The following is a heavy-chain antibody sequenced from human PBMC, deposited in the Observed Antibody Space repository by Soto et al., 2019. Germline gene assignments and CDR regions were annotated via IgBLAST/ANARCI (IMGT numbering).Heavy chain of an antibody. Sequence: QITLKESGPTLVKPTQTLTLTCTFSWFSLSTSGVGVGWIRQPPGKALEWLALIYWDDDKRYSPSLKSRLTINKDTSKNQVVLTLTNMNPVDTATYYCAHSPSYCSGGSCYAGFDYWGQGNLVTVSS. CDR3: AHSPSYCSGGSCYAGFDY. J-gene: IGHJ4*02. CDR2: IYWDDDK. CDR1: WFSLSTSGVG. V-gene: IGHV2-5*02. D-gene: IGHD2-15*01.